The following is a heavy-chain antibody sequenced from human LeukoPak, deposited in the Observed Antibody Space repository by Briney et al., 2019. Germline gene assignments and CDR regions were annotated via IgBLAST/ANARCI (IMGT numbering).Heavy chain of an antibody. CDR1: GYSFTSYW. J-gene: IGHJ6*03. V-gene: IGHV5-51*01. Sequence: GESLKISCKGSGYSFTSYWIGWVRQMPGKGLEWMGIIYPGDSDTRYSPSFQGQVTISADKSISTAYLQWSSLKASDTAMYYCARHSRFNYYYYYYMDVWGKGTTVTVSS. CDR3: ARHSRFNYYYYYYMDV. CDR2: IYPGDSDT.